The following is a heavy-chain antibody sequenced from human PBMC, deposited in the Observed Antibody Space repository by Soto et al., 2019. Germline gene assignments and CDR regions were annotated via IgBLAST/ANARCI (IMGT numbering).Heavy chain of an antibody. V-gene: IGHV3-21*01. CDR3: ARGVRGYTYGYEPYFDH. J-gene: IGHJ4*02. CDR2: TSSRSSYI. D-gene: IGHD5-18*01. Sequence: APGKGLEWVSSTSSRSSYIYYADSVKGRFTISRDNAKNSLSLQLNSLRAEDTAVYSCARGVRGYTYGYEPYFDHWGQATLVTVSS.